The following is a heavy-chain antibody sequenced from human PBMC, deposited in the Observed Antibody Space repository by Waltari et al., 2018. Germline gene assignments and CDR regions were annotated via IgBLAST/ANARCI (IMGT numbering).Heavy chain of an antibody. V-gene: IGHV4-4*07. CDR2: IYTRGST. CDR3: ARDSGSYYIMGHLDY. Sequence: QVQLQESGPGLVKPSETLSLTCTVSGGSISSYYWSWIRQPAGKGLEWIGRIYTRGSTNYHPSLKSRVTMSVDTSKNQFSLKLSAVTAADTAVYYCARDSGSYYIMGHLDYWGQGTLVTVSS. CDR1: GGSISSYY. D-gene: IGHD3-10*01. J-gene: IGHJ4*02.